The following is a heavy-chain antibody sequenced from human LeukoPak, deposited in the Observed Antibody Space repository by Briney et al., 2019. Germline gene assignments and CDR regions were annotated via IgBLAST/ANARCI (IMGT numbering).Heavy chain of an antibody. CDR3: ARVQENDYGDYDPYGTDV. CDR2: MNPNSGNT. D-gene: IGHD4-17*01. CDR1: GYTFTSYD. Sequence: ASVKVSCKASGYTFTSYDINWVRQATGQGLEWMGWMNPNSGNTGYAQKFQGRVTMTRNTSISTAYMELSSLRSEDTAVYYCARVQENDYGDYDPYGTDVWGQGTTVTVSS. V-gene: IGHV1-8*01. J-gene: IGHJ6*02.